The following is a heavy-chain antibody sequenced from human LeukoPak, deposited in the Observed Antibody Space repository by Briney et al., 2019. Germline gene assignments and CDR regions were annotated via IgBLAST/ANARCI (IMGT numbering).Heavy chain of an antibody. CDR2: IYYSGST. V-gene: IGHV4-59*01. CDR3: ARNDASGSYYNVAFDI. D-gene: IGHD3-10*01. J-gene: IGHJ3*02. CDR1: GGSISNYC. Sequence: SETLSLTCTVSGGSISNYCWSWIRQPPGKGLEWIGYIYYSGSTNYNPSLKSRVTISVDTSKNQFSLKLSSVTAADTAVYYCARNDASGSYYNVAFDIWGQGTMVTVSS.